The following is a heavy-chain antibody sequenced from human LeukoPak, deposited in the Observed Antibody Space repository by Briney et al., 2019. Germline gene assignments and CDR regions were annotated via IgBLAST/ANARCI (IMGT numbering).Heavy chain of an antibody. D-gene: IGHD2-15*01. V-gene: IGHV4-59*02. CDR2: IYYIGST. CDR3: ARTTEGYCRGRSCYSYYYYMDV. Sequence: SQTLSLTCTVAGPSVSSYYCSWIRQPPGRGLGWIGFIYYIGSTNYNPSLKSRVTISEDTCKNQFSLKLSSVTAADTAVYYCARTTEGYCRGRSCYSYYYYMDVWGKGPAVTVSS. J-gene: IGHJ6*03. CDR1: GPSVSSYY.